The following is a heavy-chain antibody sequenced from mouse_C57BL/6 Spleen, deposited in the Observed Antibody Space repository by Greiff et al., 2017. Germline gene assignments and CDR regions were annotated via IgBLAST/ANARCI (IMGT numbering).Heavy chain of an antibody. Sequence: EVQGVESGPELVKPGASVKMSCKASGYTFTDYNMHWVKQSHGKSLEGIGYINPNNGGTSYNQKFKGKATLTVNKSSSTAYMELRSLTSEDSAVYYCARGGFPLRLAMDYWGQGTSVTVSS. J-gene: IGHJ4*01. V-gene: IGHV1-22*01. D-gene: IGHD2-4*01. CDR1: GYTFTDYN. CDR2: INPNNGGT. CDR3: ARGGFPLRLAMDY.